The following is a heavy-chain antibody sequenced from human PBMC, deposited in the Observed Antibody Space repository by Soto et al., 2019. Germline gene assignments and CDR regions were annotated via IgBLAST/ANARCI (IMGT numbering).Heavy chain of an antibody. CDR3: ARTVSAEIVGATEFDY. CDR2: IYYSGST. Sequence: PSETLSLTCTVSGGSVSSGSYYWSWIRQPPGKGLEWIGYIYYSGSTNYNPSLKSRVTISVDTSKNQFSLKLSSVTAADTAVYYCARTVSAEIVGATEFDYWGQGTLVTVSS. V-gene: IGHV4-61*01. D-gene: IGHD1-26*01. CDR1: GGSVSSGSYY. J-gene: IGHJ4*02.